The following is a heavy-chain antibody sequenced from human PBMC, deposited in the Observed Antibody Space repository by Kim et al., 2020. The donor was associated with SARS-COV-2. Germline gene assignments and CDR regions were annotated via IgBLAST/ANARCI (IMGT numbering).Heavy chain of an antibody. CDR3: TRDARLTIVSPGAFDI. V-gene: IGHV3-74*01. D-gene: IGHD3-10*01. J-gene: IGHJ3*02. Sequence: ESVRGRVTISRDIAKNMQYLQMNSLTAEDTAVYYCTRDARLTIVSPGAFDIWGRGTVVTVSS.